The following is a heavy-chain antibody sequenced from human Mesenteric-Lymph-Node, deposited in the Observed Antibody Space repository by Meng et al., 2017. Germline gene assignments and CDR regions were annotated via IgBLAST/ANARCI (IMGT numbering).Heavy chain of an antibody. CDR2: INLNSGGT. D-gene: IGHD3-22*01. CDR3: AAFYYESSGYFRADY. Sequence: QVQLVQSGAEGKKPGAAEKDACKASGYTFTGYYIHWVRQAPGQGLEWMGRINLNSGGTNYAQKFQGRVTMTWDTSISAAQMELSSLRSDDTAVYYCAAFYYESSGYFRADYWGQGILVTVSS. CDR1: GYTFTGYY. V-gene: IGHV1-2*06. J-gene: IGHJ4*02.